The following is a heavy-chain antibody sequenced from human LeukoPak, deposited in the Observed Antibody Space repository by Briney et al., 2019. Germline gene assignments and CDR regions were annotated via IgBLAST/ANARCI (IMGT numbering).Heavy chain of an antibody. CDR1: GYSFTSFW. V-gene: IGHV5-51*01. CDR2: IYPGDSDT. CDR3: AKWVDYYGSSGYSYYFDY. J-gene: IGHJ4*02. D-gene: IGHD3-22*01. Sequence: GESLKISCKGSGYSFTSFWIGWVRQMPGKGLEWMGIIYPGDSDTRYSPSSQGQVTISADKSISTAYLRWSSLKASDTAMYYCAKWVDYYGSSGYSYYFDYWGQGTLVTVSS.